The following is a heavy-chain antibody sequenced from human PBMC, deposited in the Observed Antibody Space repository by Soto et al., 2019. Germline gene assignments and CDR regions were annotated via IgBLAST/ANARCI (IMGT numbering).Heavy chain of an antibody. V-gene: IGHV1-18*04. CDR1: GYTFTSYG. D-gene: IGHD2-15*01. CDR2: ISAYNGNT. CDR3: ARDYCSGGSCSNWFDP. Sequence: ASVKVSCKASGYTFTSYGISWVRQAPGQGLERMGWISAYNGNTNYAQKLQGRVTMTTDTSTSTAYMELRSLRSDDTAVYYCARDYCSGGSCSNWFDPWGQGTLVTVSS. J-gene: IGHJ5*02.